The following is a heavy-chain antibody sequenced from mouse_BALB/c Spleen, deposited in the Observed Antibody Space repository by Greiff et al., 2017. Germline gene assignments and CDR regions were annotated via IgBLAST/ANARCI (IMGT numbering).Heavy chain of an antibody. V-gene: IGHV2-6-4*01. CDR2: IWGGGST. Sequence: VKLVESGPGLVAPSQSLSITCTVSGFSLSRYSVHWVRQPPGKGLEWLGMIWGGGSTDYNSALKSRLSISKDNSKSQVFLKMNSLQTDDTAMYYCARTDYRYDVGFAYWGQGTLVTVSA. D-gene: IGHD2-14*01. CDR3: ARTDYRYDVGFAY. CDR1: GFSLSRYS. J-gene: IGHJ3*01.